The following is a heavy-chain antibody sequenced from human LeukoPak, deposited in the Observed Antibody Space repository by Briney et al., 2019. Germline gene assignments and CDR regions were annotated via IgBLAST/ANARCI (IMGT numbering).Heavy chain of an antibody. D-gene: IGHD2-2*02. V-gene: IGHV4-39*07. CDR1: GGSISSSSYY. CDR3: ARGAVVPAAIGGWFDP. Sequence: PETLSLTCTVSGGSISSSSYYWGWIRQPPGKGLEWIGSIYYSGSTYYNPSLKSRVTISVDTSKNQFSLKLSSVTAADTAVYYCARGAVVPAAIGGWFDPWGQGTLVTVSS. CDR2: IYYSGST. J-gene: IGHJ5*02.